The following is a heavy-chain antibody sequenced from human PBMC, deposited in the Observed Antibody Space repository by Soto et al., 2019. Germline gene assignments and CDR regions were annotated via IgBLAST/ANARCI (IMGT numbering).Heavy chain of an antibody. D-gene: IGHD5-12*01. Sequence: EVQLLESGGGLVQPGGSLRLSCAASGFTFSNYAMNWVRQATGKGLEWVSTISSSSGSTYYADSVKGRFTISRDNSKNFLYLQMNSLRGDDTAVYYCAKVGSERYSGQHYDYWGQGTLVTISS. J-gene: IGHJ4*02. CDR3: AKVGSERYSGQHYDY. CDR1: GFTFSNYA. V-gene: IGHV3-23*01. CDR2: ISSSSGST.